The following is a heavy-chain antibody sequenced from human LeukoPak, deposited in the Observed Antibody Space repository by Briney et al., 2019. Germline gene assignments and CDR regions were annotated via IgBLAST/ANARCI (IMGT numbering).Heavy chain of an antibody. V-gene: IGHV4-34*01. J-gene: IGHJ6*02. Sequence: SETLSLTCAVYGGSFSGYYWSWIRQPPGKGLEWIGEINHSGSTNYNPSLKSRVTISVDTSKNQFSLKLSSVTAADTAVYYCARVKRAAAGFYGMDVWGQGTTVTVSS. CDR3: ARVKRAAAGFYGMDV. CDR1: GGSFSGYY. CDR2: INHSGST. D-gene: IGHD6-13*01.